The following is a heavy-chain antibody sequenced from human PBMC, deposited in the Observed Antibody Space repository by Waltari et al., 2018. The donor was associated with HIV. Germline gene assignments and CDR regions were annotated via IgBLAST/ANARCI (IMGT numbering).Heavy chain of an antibody. CDR2: ISWNSGIT. CDR1: GFTFDDYP. D-gene: IGHD3-3*01. V-gene: IGHV3-9*01. J-gene: IGHJ5*01. CDR3: AKGGSHLTIFEAWFDS. Sequence: RSLRLSCAASGFTFDDYPMHWVRQSPGKGLEWVSGISWNSGITDYGDSVKGRFTISRDNAKNSLYLQMNSLTVEDTAFYYCAKGGSHLTIFEAWFDSWGQGTLVTVSS.